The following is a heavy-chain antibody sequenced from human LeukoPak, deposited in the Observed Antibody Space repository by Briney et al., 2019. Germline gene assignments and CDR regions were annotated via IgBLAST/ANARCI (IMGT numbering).Heavy chain of an antibody. Sequence: GGSLRLSCAASGFTFISYGLSWVRQTPGKGLEWVSAISDSGSDTYYTDSVKGRFTISKDNSKNTLYLQMNSLRAEDTAVYYCAKRVPYSSSSAYFDSWGQGTRVTVSS. CDR1: GFTFISYG. D-gene: IGHD6-6*01. J-gene: IGHJ4*02. CDR2: ISDSGSDT. V-gene: IGHV3-23*01. CDR3: AKRVPYSSSSAYFDS.